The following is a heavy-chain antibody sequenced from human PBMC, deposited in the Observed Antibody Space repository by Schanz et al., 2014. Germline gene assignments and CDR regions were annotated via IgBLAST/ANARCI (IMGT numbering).Heavy chain of an antibody. Sequence: VQLLESGGGLVQPGGSLRLSCAASGFNFSSYGIHWVRQAPGKGLEWVAVIRYDGRNKNFVESVKGRFTISRDNAKNTLYLQMNSLRAEDTAVYYCVRDTDYHFDYWRQGTLVSVSS. V-gene: IGHV3-33*08. CDR3: VRDTDYHFDY. CDR1: GFNFSSYG. CDR2: IRYDGRNK. D-gene: IGHD4-17*01. J-gene: IGHJ4*02.